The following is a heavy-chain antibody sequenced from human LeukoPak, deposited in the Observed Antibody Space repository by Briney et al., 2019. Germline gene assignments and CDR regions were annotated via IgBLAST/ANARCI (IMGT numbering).Heavy chain of an antibody. CDR1: GFTLSGHS. V-gene: IGHV3-7*01. D-gene: IGHD3-3*01. CDR3: ARQNPREFGVVINYFDY. CDR2: IKQDGSEK. Sequence: GGSLRLSCAATGFTLSGHSMNWVRQAPGKGLEWVANIKQDGSEKYYVDSVKGRFTISRDNAKNSLYLQMNSLRAEDTAVYYCARQNPREFGVVINYFDYWGQGTLVTVSS. J-gene: IGHJ4*02.